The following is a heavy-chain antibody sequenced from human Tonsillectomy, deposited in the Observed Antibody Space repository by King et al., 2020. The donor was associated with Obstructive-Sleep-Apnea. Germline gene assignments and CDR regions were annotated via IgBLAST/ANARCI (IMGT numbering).Heavy chain of an antibody. J-gene: IGHJ4*02. D-gene: IGHD3-16*02. Sequence: QLVQSGAEVKKPGASVKVSCKASGYTFTSYDINWVRQATGQGLEWMGWMNPNSGNTDYAQKFQGRVTMTRDTSISTAYMALSSLRSEDTAVYYCARSMITFGGVLVQKKAFGYWGQGTLVTVSS. CDR3: ARSMITFGGVLVQKKAFGY. CDR1: GYTFTSYD. CDR2: MNPNSGNT. V-gene: IGHV1-8*01.